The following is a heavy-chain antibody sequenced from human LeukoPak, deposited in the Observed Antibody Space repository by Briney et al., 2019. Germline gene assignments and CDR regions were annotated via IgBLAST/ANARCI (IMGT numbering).Heavy chain of an antibody. CDR3: ARAIEVGAMAPFDY. Sequence: KPSETLSLTCTVSGYSFSSDYYWGWIRQPPGKGLEWIGSNYHSGSTYYNPSLKSRVTISVDTSKNQFSLKLSSVTAADTAVYYCARAIEVGAMAPFDYWGQGTLVTVSS. J-gene: IGHJ4*02. CDR2: NYHSGST. D-gene: IGHD1-26*01. CDR1: GYSFSSDYY. V-gene: IGHV4-38-2*02.